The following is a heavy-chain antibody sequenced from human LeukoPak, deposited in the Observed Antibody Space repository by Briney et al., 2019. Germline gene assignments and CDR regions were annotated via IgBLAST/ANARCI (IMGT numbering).Heavy chain of an antibody. CDR2: INHSGST. Sequence: SETLSLTCAVYGGSFSGYYWSWIRQPPGKGLEWIGEINHSGSTNYNPPLKSRVTISVDTSKNQFSLKLSSVTAADTAVYYCARGRGPKYQLRIDYWGQGTLVTVSS. V-gene: IGHV4-34*01. D-gene: IGHD2-2*01. CDR3: ARGRGPKYQLRIDY. CDR1: GGSFSGYY. J-gene: IGHJ4*02.